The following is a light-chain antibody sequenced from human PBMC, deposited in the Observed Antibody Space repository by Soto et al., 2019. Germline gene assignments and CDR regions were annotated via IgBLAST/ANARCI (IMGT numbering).Light chain of an antibody. CDR2: LNSDGSH. CDR3: QTWGTGVWV. V-gene: IGLV4-69*01. Sequence: QPVLTQSPSASASLGASVKLTCTLSSGHSSFAIAWHQQQPEKGPRYLMKLNSDGSHNKGDGIPDRFSGSSSGAERYLTISSLQSEDEADYYCQTWGTGVWVFVGGTKLTVL. J-gene: IGLJ3*02. CDR1: SGHSSFA.